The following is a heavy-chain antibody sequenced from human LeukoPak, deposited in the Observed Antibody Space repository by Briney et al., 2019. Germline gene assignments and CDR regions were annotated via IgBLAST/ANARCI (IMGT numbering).Heavy chain of an antibody. V-gene: IGHV3-74*01. CDR2: INSDGSST. CDR3: ARGRSSSWYQDY. J-gene: IGHJ4*02. CDR1: GFTFSSYW. Sequence: GGSLRLSCAASGFTFSSYWMHWVRQAPGKGLVWVSRINSDGSSTTYADSVKGRFTISRDNAKNTLYLQMNSLRAEDTAVYYCARGRSSSWYQDYWGQGTLVTVSS. D-gene: IGHD6-13*01.